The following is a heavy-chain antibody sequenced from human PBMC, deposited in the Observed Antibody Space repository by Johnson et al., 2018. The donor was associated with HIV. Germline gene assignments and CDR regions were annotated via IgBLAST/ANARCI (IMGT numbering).Heavy chain of an antibody. V-gene: IGHV3-30*03. CDR2: ISYDETND. CDR1: GFIFSSYG. CDR3: ARGGLDMQFLAFDAFDI. Sequence: QVQLVESGGGVVQPGRSLRLSCAASGFIFSSYGMHWVRQAPGKGLEWVAVISYDETNDYYADSVKGRFTISRDNPKHTLYLQMNSLRAEDTAVYFWARGGLDMQFLAFDAFDIWGQGTMVTVSS. J-gene: IGHJ3*02. D-gene: IGHD2-15*01.